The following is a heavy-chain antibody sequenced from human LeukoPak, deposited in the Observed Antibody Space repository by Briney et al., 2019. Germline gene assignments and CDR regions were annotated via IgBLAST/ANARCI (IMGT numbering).Heavy chain of an antibody. CDR2: ISGSGGST. J-gene: IGHJ4*02. V-gene: IGHV3-23*01. CDR1: GFTFSSYA. CDR3: ATTSPRYCSRTSCFGGFFDY. D-gene: IGHD2-2*01. Sequence: GGSLRLSCAASGFTFSSYAMSWVRQAPGKGLEWVSAISGSGGSTYYADSVKGRFTISRDNAKNSLYLQMNSLRAEDTAVYYCATTSPRYCSRTSCFGGFFDYWGQGTLVTVSS.